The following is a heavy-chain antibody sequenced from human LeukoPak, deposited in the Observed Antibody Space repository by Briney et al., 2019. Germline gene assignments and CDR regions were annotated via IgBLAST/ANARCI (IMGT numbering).Heavy chain of an antibody. J-gene: IGHJ4*02. Sequence: PGGSLRLSSAASGFTFSSYAMGWVRQAPGKGLEWVSAISGSGGSTYYADSVKGRFTISRDNSKNTLYLQMNSLRAEDTAVYYCAKGDVDIVATGVDYWGQGTLVTVSS. D-gene: IGHD5-12*01. CDR2: ISGSGGST. CDR1: GFTFSSYA. V-gene: IGHV3-23*01. CDR3: AKGDVDIVATGVDY.